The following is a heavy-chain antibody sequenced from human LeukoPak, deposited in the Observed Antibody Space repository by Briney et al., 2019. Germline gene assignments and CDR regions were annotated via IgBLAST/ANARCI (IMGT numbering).Heavy chain of an antibody. CDR3: ARHSATFFTYYFDY. Sequence: PSETLSLTCTVSGGSISSRSYYWGWIRQPPGKGLAWIGSIYYSGSTYYNPSLKSRVTISVDTSKNQFSLKLSSVTAADTAVYYCARHSATFFTYYFDYWGQGTLVTVSS. CDR1: GGSISSRSYY. V-gene: IGHV4-39*01. J-gene: IGHJ4*02. D-gene: IGHD3-16*01. CDR2: IYYSGST.